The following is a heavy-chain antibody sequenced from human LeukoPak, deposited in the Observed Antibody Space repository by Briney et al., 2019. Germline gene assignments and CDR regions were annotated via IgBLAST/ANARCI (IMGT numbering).Heavy chain of an antibody. CDR1: GFTFGDYA. CDR3: ALASSSYYYYYMDV. Sequence: GGSLRLSCTVSGFTFGDYAMSWVRQAPGKGLEWVGFIRSKAYGGTAEYAASVKGRFTISRDDSKSIAYLQMSSLKTEDTAVYYCALASSSYYYYYMDVWGKGTTVTVSS. D-gene: IGHD6-6*01. V-gene: IGHV3-49*04. CDR2: IRSKAYGGTA. J-gene: IGHJ6*03.